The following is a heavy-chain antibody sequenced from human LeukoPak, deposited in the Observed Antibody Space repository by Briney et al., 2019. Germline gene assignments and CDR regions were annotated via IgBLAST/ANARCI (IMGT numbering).Heavy chain of an antibody. Sequence: GASVKVSCKASGGTFSSYAISWVRQAPGQGLEWMGGIIPIFGTANYAQKFQGRVTITADESTSTAYMELSSLRSEDTAVYYCVRHGAAAVLLFDYWGQGTLVTVSS. V-gene: IGHV1-69*13. D-gene: IGHD6-13*01. J-gene: IGHJ4*02. CDR2: IIPIFGTA. CDR1: GGTFSSYA. CDR3: VRHGAAAVLLFDY.